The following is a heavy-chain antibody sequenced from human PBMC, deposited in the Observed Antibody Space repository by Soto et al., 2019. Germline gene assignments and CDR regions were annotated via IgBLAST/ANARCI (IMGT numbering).Heavy chain of an antibody. J-gene: IGHJ4*02. D-gene: IGHD5-18*01. CDR3: ARHRGEYTWIQPAFDY. CDR2: ISYDGSNK. V-gene: IGHV3-30-3*01. Sequence: PGGSLRLSCAASGFTFSSYAMHWVRQAPGKGLEWVAVISYDGSNKYYADSVKGRFTISRDNSKNTLYLQMNSLRAEDTAVYYCARHRGEYTWIQPAFDYWGQGTLVTVSS. CDR1: GFTFSSYA.